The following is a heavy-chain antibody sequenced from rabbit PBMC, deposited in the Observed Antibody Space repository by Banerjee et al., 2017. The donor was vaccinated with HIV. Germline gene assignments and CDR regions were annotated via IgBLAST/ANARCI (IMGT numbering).Heavy chain of an antibody. J-gene: IGHJ4*01. D-gene: IGHD1-1*01. CDR1: GFSFSTSW. V-gene: IGHV1S40*01. CDR3: ARAGGFENYFNL. CDR2: IYVGSSGST. Sequence: QSLEESGGDLVKPGGTLTLTCTASGFSFSTSWIWWVRQAPGKGLEWIACIYVGSSGSTVYASWAKGRFTISKTSSTTVTLQMTSLTAADTATYFCARAGGFENYFNLWGPGTLVTVS.